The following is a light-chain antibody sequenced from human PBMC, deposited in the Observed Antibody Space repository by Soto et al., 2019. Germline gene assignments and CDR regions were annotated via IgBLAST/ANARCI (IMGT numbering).Light chain of an antibody. CDR1: QSLLHSNGYNY. J-gene: IGKJ5*01. Sequence: DIVMTQSPLSLPVTPGEPASISCRSSQSLLHSNGYNYLDWYLQKPGQSPQLLIYLGSNRASGVPDRFCGSGSGTDFTLKINRVEAEDVGVYYCMQALQTSITFGQGTRLEIK. V-gene: IGKV2-28*01. CDR2: LGS. CDR3: MQALQTSIT.